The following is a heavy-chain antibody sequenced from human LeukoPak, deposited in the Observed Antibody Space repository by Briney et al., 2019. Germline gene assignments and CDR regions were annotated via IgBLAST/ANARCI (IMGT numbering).Heavy chain of an antibody. CDR3: ARDRLYYYDSSGYYPAFDI. CDR2: INPNSGGT. D-gene: IGHD3-22*01. CDR1: GYTFTGYH. Sequence: ASVKVSCKASGYTFTGYHMHWVRQAPGQGLEWMGWINPNSGGTNYAQKFQGRVTMTRDTSISTAYMELSRLRSDDTAVYYCARDRLYYYDSSGYYPAFDIWGQGTMVTVSS. V-gene: IGHV1-2*02. J-gene: IGHJ3*02.